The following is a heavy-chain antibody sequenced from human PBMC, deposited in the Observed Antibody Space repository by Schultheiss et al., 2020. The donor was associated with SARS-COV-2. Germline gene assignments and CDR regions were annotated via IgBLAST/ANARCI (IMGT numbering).Heavy chain of an antibody. D-gene: IGHD2-2*01. V-gene: IGHV1-69*05. Sequence: SVKVSCKASGGTFSSYAISWVRQAPGQGLEWMGGIIPIFGTANYAHKFQGRVTMTRNTSISTAYMELSSLRAEDTAVYYCAKDPGVAVVPAAMESGIWGQGTMVTVSS. J-gene: IGHJ3*02. CDR2: IIPIFGTA. CDR1: GGTFSSYA. CDR3: AKDPGVAVVPAAMESGI.